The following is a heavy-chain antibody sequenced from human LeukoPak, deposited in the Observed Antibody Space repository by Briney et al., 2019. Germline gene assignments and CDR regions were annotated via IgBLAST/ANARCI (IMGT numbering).Heavy chain of an antibody. Sequence: GASVEVSCKASGYTFTGYYMHWVRQAPGQGLEWMGWINPNSGGTNYAQKFQGRVTMTRDASISTAYMELSWLRSDDTALYYCATDYAGNSVPDYWGQGTLVTVSS. V-gene: IGHV1-2*02. CDR1: GYTFTGYY. D-gene: IGHD4-23*01. CDR3: ATDYAGNSVPDY. CDR2: INPNSGGT. J-gene: IGHJ4*02.